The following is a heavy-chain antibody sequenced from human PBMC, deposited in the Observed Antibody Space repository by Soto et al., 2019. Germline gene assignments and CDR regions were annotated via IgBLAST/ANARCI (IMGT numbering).Heavy chain of an antibody. CDR3: AKATVVGFYPCPPGGY. CDR2: ISGNADIT. J-gene: IGHJ4*02. V-gene: IGHV3-23*01. CDR1: GFTFSIYA. D-gene: IGHD2-15*01. Sequence: EVHLLESGGGLVQPGGSLRLSCAASGFTFSIYAMSWVRQAPGRGLEWVSGISGNADITYYSDSVKGRFSISRDNSKNTLYLQMNSLRADDTALYYCAKATVVGFYPCPPGGYWGQGTLVTVSS.